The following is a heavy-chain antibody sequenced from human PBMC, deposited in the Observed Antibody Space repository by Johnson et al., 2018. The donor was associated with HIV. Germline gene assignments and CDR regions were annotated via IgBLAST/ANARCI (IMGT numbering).Heavy chain of an antibody. CDR3: ARDGQDRDDAFDI. Sequence: QVQLVESGGGVVQPGRSLRLSCAASGFTFSSYAMHWVRQAPGKGLEWVAVISYDGSNKYYADSVKGRFTISRDNSKNTLYLQMNSLRAEDTAVYYCARDGQDRDDAFDIWGQGTMVTVSS. V-gene: IGHV3-30*14. J-gene: IGHJ3*02. CDR2: ISYDGSNK. CDR1: GFTFSSYA. D-gene: IGHD3-22*01.